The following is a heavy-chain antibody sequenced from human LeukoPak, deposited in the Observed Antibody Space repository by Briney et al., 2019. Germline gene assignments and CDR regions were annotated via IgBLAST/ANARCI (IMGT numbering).Heavy chain of an antibody. D-gene: IGHD6-13*01. J-gene: IGHJ3*02. CDR1: GYTFTSYY. CDR2: INPSGGST. Sequence: ASVKVSCKASGYTFTSYYMHWVRQAPGQGLEWMGIINPSGGSTSYAQKFQGRVTMTRDTSTSTVYMELSSLRSDDTAVYYCARDCVAACPERDAFDIWGQGTMVTVSS. CDR3: ARDCVAACPERDAFDI. V-gene: IGHV1-46*01.